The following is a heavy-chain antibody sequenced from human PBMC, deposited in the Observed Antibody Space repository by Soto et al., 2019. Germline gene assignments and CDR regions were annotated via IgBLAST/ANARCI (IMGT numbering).Heavy chain of an antibody. CDR1: GVSFSSTNW. CDR3: ERRSTLQILGVVTSGWLDT. CDR2: IYHSGST. V-gene: IGHV4-4*02. Sequence: SETLSLTCAVSGVSFSSTNWWSWVRQPPGKGLEWIGDIYHSGSTQYNPSLVSRVTISIDKSKNQFSLRLNSVTAADTAVYYCERRSTLQILGVVTSGWLDTWGPGTLVTVSS. J-gene: IGHJ5*02. D-gene: IGHD3-16*02.